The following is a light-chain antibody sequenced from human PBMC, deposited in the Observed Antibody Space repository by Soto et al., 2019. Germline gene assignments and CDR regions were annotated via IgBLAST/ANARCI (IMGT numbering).Light chain of an antibody. CDR1: QDILNY. V-gene: IGKV1-16*01. Sequence: DIQMTQSPSSLSASVGDRVTITCRASQDILNYLAWFQQKPGKAPKSLIYGASSLHSGVPSRFSGSGFGTDFSLTISSLQPEDFATYYCQQYASNVATFGQGTTLEV. J-gene: IGKJ2*01. CDR3: QQYASNVAT. CDR2: GAS.